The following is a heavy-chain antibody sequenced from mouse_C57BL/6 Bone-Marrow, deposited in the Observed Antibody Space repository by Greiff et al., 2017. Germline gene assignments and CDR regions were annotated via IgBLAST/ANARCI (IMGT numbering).Heavy chain of an antibody. CDR3: TRERWLLLFAY. J-gene: IGHJ3*01. Sequence: EVQLQQSGPVLARPGASVKMSCKTSGYTFTSYWMHWVKQRPGQGLEWIGAIYPGNSDTSYNQKFKGKAKLTAVTSASTAYMELSSLTNEDSAVYYCTRERWLLLFAYWGQGTLVTVSA. D-gene: IGHD2-3*01. CDR2: IYPGNSDT. V-gene: IGHV1-5*01. CDR1: GYTFTSYW.